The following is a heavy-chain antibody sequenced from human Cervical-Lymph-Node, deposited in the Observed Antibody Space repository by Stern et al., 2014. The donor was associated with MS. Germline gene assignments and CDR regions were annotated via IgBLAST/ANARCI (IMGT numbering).Heavy chain of an antibody. V-gene: IGHV1-69*01. Sequence: VQLEESGAEVQKPGSSVKVSCRASGGTFSSSDISWVRQAPGQGREWMGGIIPIIGTANYAQKYQGRVTITADESTSTAYMELSSLRSEDTAIYYCALGGFGHYFEYWGQGTLVTVSS. D-gene: IGHD3-10*01. CDR1: GGTFSSSD. CDR2: IIPIIGTA. CDR3: ALGGFGHYFEY. J-gene: IGHJ4*02.